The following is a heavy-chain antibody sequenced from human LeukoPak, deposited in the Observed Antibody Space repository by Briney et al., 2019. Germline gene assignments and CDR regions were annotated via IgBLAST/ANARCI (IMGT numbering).Heavy chain of an antibody. J-gene: IGHJ4*02. V-gene: IGHV1-18*01. CDR2: ISAYNGKT. CDR1: VGTFSIYA. CDR3: ARDLWSHGGSPYYFDY. D-gene: IGHD2-15*01. Sequence: VASVKVSCKASVGTFSIYATSSVRPAPGQGVEWMGWISAYNGKTNYAQKLQGRVTMTTDTSTSTAYMELRSLRSEDTAVYYCARDLWSHGGSPYYFDYWGQGTLVTVSS.